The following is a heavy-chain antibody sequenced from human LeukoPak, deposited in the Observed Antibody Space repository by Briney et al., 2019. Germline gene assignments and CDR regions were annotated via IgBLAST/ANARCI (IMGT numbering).Heavy chain of an antibody. D-gene: IGHD2-15*01. J-gene: IGHJ4*02. CDR3: AKEYCSGASCYLDY. CDR2: ISGIGAST. CDR1: GFTVSSNY. Sequence: GGSLRLSCATSGFTVSSNYMSWVRQAPGKGLEWVSSISGIGASTYYADSVKGRFTISRDNSKNTLFLQMNSLRAEDTAVYYCAKEYCSGASCYLDYWGQGTLVTVSS. V-gene: IGHV3-23*01.